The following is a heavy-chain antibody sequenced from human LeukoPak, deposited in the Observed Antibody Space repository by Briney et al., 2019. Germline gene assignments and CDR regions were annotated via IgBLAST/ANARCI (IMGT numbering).Heavy chain of an antibody. D-gene: IGHD3-22*01. CDR1: GGSISSGGYY. V-gene: IGHV4-39*07. CDR3: ARGLPRYDSSGYVYLNWFDP. CDR2: INHSGST. Sequence: SETLSLTCTVPGGSISSGGYYWSRIRQPPGKGLEWIGEINHSGSTNYNPSLKSRVTISVDTSKNQFSLKLSSVTAADTAVYYCARGLPRYDSSGYVYLNWFDPWGQGTLVTVSS. J-gene: IGHJ5*02.